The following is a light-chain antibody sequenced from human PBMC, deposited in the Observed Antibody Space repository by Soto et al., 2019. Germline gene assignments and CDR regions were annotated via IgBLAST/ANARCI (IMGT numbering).Light chain of an antibody. CDR2: GTS. V-gene: IGKV3-20*01. Sequence: EIVLTQSPGTLSLSPGERATLSCRASQSVGDTYLAWYQQKPGQAPRLLIYGTSFRATGIPERFSGSGSGTDFTLTISGLGPEDFAVYYCQQYASSRTFGQGTKVDIK. J-gene: IGKJ1*01. CDR3: QQYASSRT. CDR1: QSVGDTY.